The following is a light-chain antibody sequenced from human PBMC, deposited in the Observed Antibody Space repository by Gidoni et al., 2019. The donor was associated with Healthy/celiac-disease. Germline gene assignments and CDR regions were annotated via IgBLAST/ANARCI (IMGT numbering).Light chain of an antibody. Sequence: DSQMTQSPSTLSASVGDRVTITCRASQSISSWLAWYQQKPGKAPKLLIYDASSLESGVPSRLSGSGSGTEFTLTISSLQPDDFATYYCQQYNSYWTFGQGTKVEIK. V-gene: IGKV1-5*01. CDR1: QSISSW. CDR3: QQYNSYWT. CDR2: DAS. J-gene: IGKJ1*01.